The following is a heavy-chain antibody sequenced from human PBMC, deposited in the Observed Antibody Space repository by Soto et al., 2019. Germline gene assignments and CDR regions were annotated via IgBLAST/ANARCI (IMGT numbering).Heavy chain of an antibody. CDR3: ARDPSYYGMDV. CDR1: GGTFSSYT. J-gene: IGHJ6*02. CDR2: IIPILGIA. Sequence: GASVKVSCKASGGTFSSYTISWVRQAPGQGLEWMGRIIPILGIANYAQKFQGRVTITADKSASTAYMELGSLRSEDTAVYYCARDPSYYGMDVWGQGTTVTVSS. V-gene: IGHV1-69*04.